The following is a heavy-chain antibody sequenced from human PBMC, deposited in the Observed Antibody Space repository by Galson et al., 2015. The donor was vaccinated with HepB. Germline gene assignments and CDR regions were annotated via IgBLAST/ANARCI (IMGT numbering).Heavy chain of an antibody. D-gene: IGHD6-13*01. J-gene: IGHJ3*02. Sequence: SLRLSCAASGFTFSGSAMHWVRQASGKGLEWVGRIRSKANSYATAYAASVKGRFTISRDDSKNTAYLQMNSLKTEDTAVYYCTSAPAVAYGGIAAAGDAFDIWGQGTMVTVSS. CDR1: GFTFSGSA. CDR2: IRSKANSYAT. CDR3: TSAPAVAYGGIAAAGDAFDI. V-gene: IGHV3-73*01.